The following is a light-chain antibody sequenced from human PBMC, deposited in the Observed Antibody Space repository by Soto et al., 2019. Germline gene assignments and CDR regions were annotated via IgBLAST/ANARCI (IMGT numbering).Light chain of an antibody. Sequence: ETVLTQSPGTLSLSPGERATVSCRASQSVGGSSLAWYQQRPGQAPRLLIYDTSKRATGIPDRFSGSVSGTDFTLTISRLEPEDFAVYYCQQYQNSPRTFGQGTKVDIK. CDR3: QQYQNSPRT. CDR1: QSVGGSS. CDR2: DTS. J-gene: IGKJ1*01. V-gene: IGKV3-20*01.